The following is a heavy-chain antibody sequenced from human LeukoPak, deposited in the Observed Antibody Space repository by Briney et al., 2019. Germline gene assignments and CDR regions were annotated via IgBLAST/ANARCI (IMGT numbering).Heavy chain of an antibody. CDR3: AHGAPWFDP. CDR1: GFSLSTRGVG. CDR2: IYWDDDK. Sequence: SGPTLVNPPQPLTLTYTFSGFSLSTRGVGVGWIRQPPGKALEWLALIYWDDDKRYSPALKSRVTITKDTSKNQVVLTMANMDPVYTATYYCAHGAPWFDPWGQGTLVTVSS. J-gene: IGHJ5*02. V-gene: IGHV2-5*02.